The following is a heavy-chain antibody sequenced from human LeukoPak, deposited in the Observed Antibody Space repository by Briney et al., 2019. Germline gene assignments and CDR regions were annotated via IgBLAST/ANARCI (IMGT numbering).Heavy chain of an antibody. CDR2: ISAYNGNT. CDR1: GYTFTSYG. J-gene: IGHJ4*02. V-gene: IGHV1-18*01. CDR3: ARAKAADTAIVTSGLL. Sequence: ASVKVSCKASGYTFTSYGISWVRQAPGQGLEWMGWISAYNGNTNYAQKLQGRVTMTTDTSTSTAYMELRSMRSDDTAVYYCARAKAADTAIVTSGLLWGQGTLVTVSS. D-gene: IGHD5-18*01.